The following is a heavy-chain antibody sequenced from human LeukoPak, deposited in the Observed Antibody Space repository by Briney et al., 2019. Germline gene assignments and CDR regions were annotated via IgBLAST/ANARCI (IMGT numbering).Heavy chain of an antibody. J-gene: IGHJ4*02. D-gene: IGHD2-2*01. CDR1: GYTFTSYG. CDR2: ISAYSGNT. Sequence: ASVKVSCKASGYTFTSYGITLVRQAPGQGLEWVAWISAYSGNTNYAHQKLQGRVTLTRDTSTSTAYMELRSLRSDDTAVFYCARAPQECTSTSCPLGYWGQGTLVTVSS. CDR3: ARAPQECTSTSCPLGY. V-gene: IGHV1-18*01.